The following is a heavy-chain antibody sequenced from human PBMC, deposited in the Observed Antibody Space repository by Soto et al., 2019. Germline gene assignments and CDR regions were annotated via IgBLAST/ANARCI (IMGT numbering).Heavy chain of an antibody. CDR3: AWVIDCTNGVGYYDTDV. CDR2: ISSNSAYI. V-gene: IGHV3-21*01. J-gene: IGHJ6*02. Sequence: GVSLSPSCAASGFPFLSFTMNWVRQGPGQGEAWVSTISSNSAYIYYTDALRGRFTISRDNAKNSLHLQMNSLRAEDTAVYYCAWVIDCTNGVGYYDTDVWGQWTTVTVXS. CDR1: GFPFLSFT. D-gene: IGHD2-8*01.